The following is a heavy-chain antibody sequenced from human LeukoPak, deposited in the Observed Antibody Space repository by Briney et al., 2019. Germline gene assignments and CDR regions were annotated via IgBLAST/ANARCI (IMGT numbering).Heavy chain of an antibody. Sequence: GASVKVSCKASGYTFTSYHITWVRQAPGQGLEWMGWISGYNGNTNCAQKFQGRVSMTTDTSTSTAYMELRSLRSDDTAVYYCAREGDGYNYGYFDYWGQGTLVTVSS. V-gene: IGHV1-18*01. CDR2: ISGYNGNT. D-gene: IGHD5-24*01. CDR1: GYTFTSYH. J-gene: IGHJ4*02. CDR3: AREGDGYNYGYFDY.